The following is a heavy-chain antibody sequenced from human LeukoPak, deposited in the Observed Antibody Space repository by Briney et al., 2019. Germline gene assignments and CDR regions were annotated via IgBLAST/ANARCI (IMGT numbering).Heavy chain of an antibody. D-gene: IGHD5-12*01. J-gene: IGHJ4*02. CDR2: ISYDGSNK. Sequence: PGGSLRLSCAASGFTFSSYAMHWVRQAPGKGLEWVAVISYDGSNKYYADSVKGRFTISRDNSKNTLYLQMNSLRAEDTAVYYCAKNLGLGVATFLVGDYWGQGTLVTVSS. V-gene: IGHV3-30-3*02. CDR1: GFTFSSYA. CDR3: AKNLGLGVATFLVGDY.